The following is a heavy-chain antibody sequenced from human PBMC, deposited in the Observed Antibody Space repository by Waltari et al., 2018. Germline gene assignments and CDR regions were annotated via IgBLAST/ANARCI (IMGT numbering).Heavy chain of an antibody. CDR1: GGSISSYY. V-gene: IGHV4-4*07. Sequence: HVQLQESGPGLVKPSETLSLTCTVSGGSISSYYWSWIRQPAGKGLEWIGRIYTSGSTKCNPSHKSLVTMSVDTSKNQFSLKLSSVTAADTAVYYCARVPGYCSSTSCQWGWFDPWGQGTLVTVSS. J-gene: IGHJ5*02. D-gene: IGHD2-2*01. CDR3: ARVPGYCSSTSCQWGWFDP. CDR2: IYTSGST.